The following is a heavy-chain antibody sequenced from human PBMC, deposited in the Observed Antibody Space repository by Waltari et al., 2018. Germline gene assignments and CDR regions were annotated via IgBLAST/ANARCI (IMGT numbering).Heavy chain of an antibody. Sequence: QVDLQQAGPGLVRPSETLSLTCSVSGGFISSHYWSWIRQSPGKGLDWIGFIYYGGDKNYNPAFKSRVTISVDTSKSQVSLVLTSVTAADTAVYFCAGTTWRFGNNIDSWGQGTLVTVSS. V-gene: IGHV4-59*11. D-gene: IGHD3-3*01. J-gene: IGHJ4*02. CDR2: IYYGGDK. CDR3: AGTTWRFGNNIDS. CDR1: GGFISSHY.